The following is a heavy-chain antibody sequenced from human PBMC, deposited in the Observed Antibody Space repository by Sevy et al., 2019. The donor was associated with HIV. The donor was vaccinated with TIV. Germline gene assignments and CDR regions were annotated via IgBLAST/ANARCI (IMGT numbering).Heavy chain of an antibody. D-gene: IGHD6-19*01. CDR1: GFIFSNYW. CDR2: IQRDGSDK. V-gene: IGHV3-7*01. J-gene: IGHJ5*02. Sequence: GGSLRLSCAASGFIFSNYWMTWVRQSPGKGLEWMASIQRDGSDKYYVDSVKGRFTISRDNAKNSLYLQMNNLRVDDTALYYCARDAAVAGANWFDPWGQGTLVTVSS. CDR3: ARDAAVAGANWFDP.